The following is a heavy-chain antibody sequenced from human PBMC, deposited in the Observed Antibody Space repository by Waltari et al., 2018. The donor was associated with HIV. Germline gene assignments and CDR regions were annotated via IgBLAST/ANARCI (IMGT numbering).Heavy chain of an antibody. D-gene: IGHD1-26*01. J-gene: IGHJ4*02. CDR3: ARDNSGSNDY. CDR2: IHYSGST. CDR1: GGSISSYY. V-gene: IGHV4-59*01. Sequence: QVQLQESGPGLVKPSATLSLPCTVTGGSISSYYWSWIRQPPGKGLEWIGYIHYSGSTNYNPSLKSRVTISLDTSKNQFSLKLSSVTAADTAFYYCARDNSGSNDYWGQGTLVTVSS.